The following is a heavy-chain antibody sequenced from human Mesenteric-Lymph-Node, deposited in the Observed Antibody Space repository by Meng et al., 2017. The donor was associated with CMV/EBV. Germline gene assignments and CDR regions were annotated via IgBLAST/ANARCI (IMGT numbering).Heavy chain of an antibody. Sequence: VQLTQGGAGLLKPSETLSLTCAVYGGSFSGYYWSWIRQPPGKGLEWIGEINHSGSTNYNPSLKSRVTISVDTSKNQFSLKLSSVTAADTAVYYCARHQRWLKSEGGFNYWGQGTLVTVSS. CDR2: INHSGST. D-gene: IGHD4-23*01. J-gene: IGHJ4*02. CDR1: GGSFSGYY. CDR3: ARHQRWLKSEGGFNY. V-gene: IGHV4-34*01.